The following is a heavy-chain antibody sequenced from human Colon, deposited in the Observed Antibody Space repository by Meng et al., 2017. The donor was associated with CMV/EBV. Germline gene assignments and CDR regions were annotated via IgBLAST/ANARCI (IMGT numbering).Heavy chain of an antibody. J-gene: IGHJ4*02. CDR3: ARDRWFTF. Sequence: EGEWLGSGGGLGQPGGSMRLSCAAPGFTFTSYDMSWVRQAPGKGLEWVSTIGRGSGANYADSVKGRFTMSRDNSKNTVYLEMNNLRAEDTAIYYCARDRWFTFWGQGVLVTVSS. D-gene: IGHD2-15*01. CDR2: IGRGSGA. V-gene: IGHV3-23*01. CDR1: GFTFTSYD.